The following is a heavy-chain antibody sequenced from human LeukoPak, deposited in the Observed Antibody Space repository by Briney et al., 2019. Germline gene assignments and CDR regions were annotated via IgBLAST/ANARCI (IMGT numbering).Heavy chain of an antibody. Sequence: GGSLRLSCAVSGFTFSSYSMNWVRQAPGKGLEWVSYISSSSSTIYYADSVKGRFTISRDNAKNSLYLQMNSLRAEDTAVYYCARERVGGGYYYGSGSSYYFDYWGQGTLVTVSS. CDR3: ARERVGGGYYYGSGSSYYFDY. J-gene: IGHJ4*02. CDR1: GFTFSSYS. V-gene: IGHV3-48*01. D-gene: IGHD3-10*01. CDR2: ISSSSSTI.